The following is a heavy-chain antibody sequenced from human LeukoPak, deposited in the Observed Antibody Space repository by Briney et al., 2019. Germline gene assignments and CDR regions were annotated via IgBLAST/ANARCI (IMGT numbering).Heavy chain of an antibody. Sequence: SETLSLTCTVSGGSISSSSYYWSWIRQPAGKGLEWIGRIYTSGSTNYNPSLKSRVTMSVDTSKNQFSLKLSSVTAADTAVYYCAREYCSGGSCYSRAFDIWGQGTMVTVSS. CDR3: AREYCSGGSCYSRAFDI. CDR2: IYTSGST. CDR1: GGSISSSSYY. V-gene: IGHV4-61*02. D-gene: IGHD2-15*01. J-gene: IGHJ3*02.